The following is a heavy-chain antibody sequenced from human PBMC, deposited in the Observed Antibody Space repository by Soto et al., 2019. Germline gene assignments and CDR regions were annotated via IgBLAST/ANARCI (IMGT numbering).Heavy chain of an antibody. CDR1: GYTFTTYD. CDR3: GRGSRTFDM. Sequence: QVQLVQSGAEVKKPGASVKVSCKASGYTFTTYDINWVRQATGQGLEWMGWMNPNSGNTAYAQKVQGRVTMTRNTAISTDYMELSSLRSDDTAVFYCGRGSRTFDMWGQGAMVTVSS. J-gene: IGHJ3*02. V-gene: IGHV1-8*01. CDR2: MNPNSGNT.